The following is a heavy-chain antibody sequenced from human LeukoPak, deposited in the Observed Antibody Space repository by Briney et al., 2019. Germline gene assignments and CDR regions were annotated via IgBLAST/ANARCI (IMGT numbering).Heavy chain of an antibody. D-gene: IGHD6-19*01. J-gene: IGHJ3*01. Sequence: SETLSLACAVSGDSVSSSYWSWIRQPPGKGLEWIGYIHYSGSTDYNPSLKSRVTMSVDMSKNQFSLKMNSVTAADTAMYYCARVQWLPLDVFNFWGQGTMVTVSS. CDR2: IHYSGST. CDR1: GDSVSSSY. CDR3: ARVQWLPLDVFNF. V-gene: IGHV4-59*02.